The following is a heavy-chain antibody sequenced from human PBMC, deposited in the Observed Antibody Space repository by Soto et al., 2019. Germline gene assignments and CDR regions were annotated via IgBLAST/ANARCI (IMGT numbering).Heavy chain of an antibody. V-gene: IGHV1-24*01. J-gene: IGHJ3*02. Sequence: QVQLVQSGAEVKKPGASVKVSCKVSGYTLTEFSMNWVRHAPGKGLEWMGGFHPKDGETLYAQKFQGRVTMTEDTSSDTAYMELSSLRSEDTAIYYCARGGITVADSDAFDIWGQGTMVTVSS. CDR1: GYTLTEFS. D-gene: IGHD6-19*01. CDR2: FHPKDGET. CDR3: ARGGITVADSDAFDI.